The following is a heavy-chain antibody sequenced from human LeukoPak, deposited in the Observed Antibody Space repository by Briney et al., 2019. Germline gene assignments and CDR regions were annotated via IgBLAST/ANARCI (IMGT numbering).Heavy chain of an antibody. Sequence: PGGSLRLSCAASGFTFSTYWMSWVRQAPGKGLEWVANIKHDGSEKYYVDSVKGRFTISRDNTKNSLYLQMNSLRAEDTAVYYCARGPSSSWYPRHYFDYWGQGTLVTVSS. J-gene: IGHJ4*02. D-gene: IGHD6-13*01. V-gene: IGHV3-7*01. CDR1: GFTFSTYW. CDR2: IKHDGSEK. CDR3: ARGPSSSWYPRHYFDY.